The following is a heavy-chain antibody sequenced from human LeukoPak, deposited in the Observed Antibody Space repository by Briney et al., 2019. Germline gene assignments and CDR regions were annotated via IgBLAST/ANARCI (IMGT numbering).Heavy chain of an antibody. CDR1: GGSISSSSYF. CDR3: ARPTSSSMDY. J-gene: IGHJ4*02. D-gene: IGHD6-6*01. V-gene: IGHV4-39*01. Sequence: SETLSLTCSVSGGSISSSSYFLGWIRQPPGKGLEWIGSIYYTGSTYYNPSLKSRVTISVDTSKNQFSLNLSSVTAADTAVYYCARPTSSSMDYWGREPWSPSPQ. CDR2: IYYTGST.